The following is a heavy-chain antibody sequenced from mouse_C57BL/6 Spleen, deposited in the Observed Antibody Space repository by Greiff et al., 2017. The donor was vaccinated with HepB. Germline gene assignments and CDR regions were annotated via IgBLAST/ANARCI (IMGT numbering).Heavy chain of an antibody. D-gene: IGHD6-1*01. J-gene: IGHJ1*03. V-gene: IGHV14-2*01. CDR1: GFTIKDYY. CDR2: IDPEDGET. CDR3: ANSPGWYVDV. Sequence: EVQLQQSGAELVKPGASVTLSCTASGFTIKDYYMHWVKQRTEQGLEWIGRIDPEDGETEYAPKFQGKANITADTSSNTAYLQLSSLTSEDNAVYYCANSPGWYVDVWGTGTTVTVSS.